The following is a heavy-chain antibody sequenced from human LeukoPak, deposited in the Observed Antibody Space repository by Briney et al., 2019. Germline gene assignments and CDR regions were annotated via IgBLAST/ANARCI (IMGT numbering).Heavy chain of an antibody. V-gene: IGHV4-30-4*01. CDR2: IYYSGST. D-gene: IGHD4-17*01. J-gene: IGHJ4*02. CDR3: ARGGNYGDYVYF. Sequence: PSETLSLTCTVPGGSISSGDYYWSWIRQPPGKGLEWIGYIYYSGSTYYNPSLKSRVTMSVDASKNQFSLKLSSVTAADTAVYYCARGGNYGDYVYFWGQGTLVTVSS. CDR1: GGSISSGDYY.